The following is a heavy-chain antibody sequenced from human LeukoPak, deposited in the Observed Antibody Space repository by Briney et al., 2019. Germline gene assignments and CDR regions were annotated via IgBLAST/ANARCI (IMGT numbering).Heavy chain of an antibody. V-gene: IGHV3-53*01. CDR2: IYSGGST. Sequence: GGSLRLSCTASGFTFRNHGMNWVRQAPGKGLEWVSVIYSGGSTYYADSVKGRFTISRDNSKNTLYLQMNSLRAEDTAVYYCARATASRFDYWGQGTLVTVSS. CDR3: ARATASRFDY. J-gene: IGHJ4*02. CDR1: GFTFRNHG. D-gene: IGHD4-17*01.